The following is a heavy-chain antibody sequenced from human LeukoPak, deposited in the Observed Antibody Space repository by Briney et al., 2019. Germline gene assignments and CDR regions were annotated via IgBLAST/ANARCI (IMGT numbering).Heavy chain of an antibody. CDR2: VSPGGYT. V-gene: IGHV4-34*01. CDR1: GVSVSYYY. Sequence: PSETLSLTCAVSGVSVSYYYWSWIRQSPEKGLEWIGEVSPGGYTTYNPSLRSRVIISEDTSENQLSLNVTSVTAADTALYYFARIRCGRGQARCYNHWAQGSLVTVSS. D-gene: IGHD2-21*01. CDR3: ARIRCGRGQARCYNH. J-gene: IGHJ5*02.